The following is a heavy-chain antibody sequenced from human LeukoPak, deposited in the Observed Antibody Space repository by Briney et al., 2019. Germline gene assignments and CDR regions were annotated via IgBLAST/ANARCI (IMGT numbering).Heavy chain of an antibody. CDR3: ARDVICGGVCYSTKSN. CDR2: IIQDGSEN. Sequence: PVRSLRPSSAASGFTFTNYSMSWVRQAPRKGLEWVATIIQDGSENYHADSVKGRFTISRDNAENSLFLQLNSLRAEDTAVYYCARDVICGGVCYSTKSNWGQGTLVTVSS. V-gene: IGHV3-7*01. D-gene: IGHD2-21*02. J-gene: IGHJ4*02. CDR1: GFTFTNYS.